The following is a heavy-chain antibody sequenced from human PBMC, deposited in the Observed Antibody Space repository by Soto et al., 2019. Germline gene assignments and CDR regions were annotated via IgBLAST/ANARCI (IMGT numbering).Heavy chain of an antibody. D-gene: IGHD6-13*01. V-gene: IGHV4-59*01. CDR3: AREDPYYAGNSP. CDR1: GGSISSYY. J-gene: IGHJ5*02. CDR2: IYYSGST. Sequence: SETLSLTCTVSGGSISSYYWSCIRQPPGKGLEWIGYIYYSGSTNYNPSLKSRVTISVDTSKNQFSLKLSSVTAADTAVYYCAREDPYYAGNSPWGQGTLVTVS.